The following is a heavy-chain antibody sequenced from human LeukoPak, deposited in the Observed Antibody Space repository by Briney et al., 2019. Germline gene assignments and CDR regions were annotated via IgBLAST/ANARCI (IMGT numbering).Heavy chain of an antibody. J-gene: IGHJ4*02. CDR1: GGSISSYY. Sequence: SETLSLTCTVSGGSISSYYWSWIRQPPGKGLEWIGYIYYSGSTNYNPSLKSRVTMSVDTSKNQFSLKLSSVTAADTAVYYCARDGHCSSTSCYDYWGQGTLVTVSS. D-gene: IGHD2-2*01. CDR3: ARDGHCSSTSCYDY. CDR2: IYYSGST. V-gene: IGHV4-59*12.